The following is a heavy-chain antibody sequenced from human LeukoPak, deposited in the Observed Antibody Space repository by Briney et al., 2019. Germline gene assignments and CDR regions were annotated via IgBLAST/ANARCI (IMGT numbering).Heavy chain of an antibody. V-gene: IGHV1-2*02. CDR3: ARGGQTGYSYGEDYYYYYMDV. Sequence: ASVKVSCKASGYTFTGYYMHWVRQAPGQGLEWMGWINPNSGGANYAQKFQGRVTITADESTSTAYMELSSLRSEDTAVYFCARGGQTGYSYGEDYYYYYMDVWGKGTTVTVSS. J-gene: IGHJ6*03. D-gene: IGHD5-12*01. CDR2: INPNSGGA. CDR1: GYTFTGYY.